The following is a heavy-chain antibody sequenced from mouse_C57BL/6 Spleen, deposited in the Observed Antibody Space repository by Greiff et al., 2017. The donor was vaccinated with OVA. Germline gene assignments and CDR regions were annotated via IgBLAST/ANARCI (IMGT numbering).Heavy chain of an antibody. CDR3: ARKRAAYWYFDV. CDR1: GYTFTSYW. Sequence: QVQLQQPGAELVMPGASVKLSCKASGYTFTSYWMHWVKQRPGQGLEWIGAIDPSDSYTNYNQKFKGKSTLTVDKSSSTAYMQLSSLTSEDSAVYYCARKRAAYWYFDVWGTGTTVTVSS. J-gene: IGHJ1*03. CDR2: IDPSDSYT. V-gene: IGHV1-69*01.